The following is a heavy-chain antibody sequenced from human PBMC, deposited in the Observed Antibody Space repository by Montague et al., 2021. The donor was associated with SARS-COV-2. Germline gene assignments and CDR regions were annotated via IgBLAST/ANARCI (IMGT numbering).Heavy chain of an antibody. V-gene: IGHV4-34*01. CDR2: INHGGST. CDR1: GTSFSGYY. J-gene: IGHJ6*03. D-gene: IGHD3-10*01. CDR3: ARLRDGVVPSPILGVGPYYSYYSMDV. Sequence: ETLSLTCAVHGTSFSGYYWNWIRQPPGKGLEWIGEINHGGSTKYSPSLKSRLTISADTSKNQFSLKLTSVAAADTAVYYCARLRDGVVPSPILGVGPYYSYYSMDVWGRGTTVTVSS.